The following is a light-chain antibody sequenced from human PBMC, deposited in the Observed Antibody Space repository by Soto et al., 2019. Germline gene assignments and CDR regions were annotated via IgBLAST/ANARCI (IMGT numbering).Light chain of an antibody. CDR3: QQYGSSPPRT. CDR2: GAS. Sequence: EIVLTQSPATLSLSPGERATPSCRASQSISSSLAWYQQKPGQAPRLLIYGASTRATDVPDRFSGSGSGADFTLTISRLXPEDFAVYYCQQYGSSPPRTFGQGTKVDIK. CDR1: QSISSS. V-gene: IGKV3-20*01. J-gene: IGKJ1*01.